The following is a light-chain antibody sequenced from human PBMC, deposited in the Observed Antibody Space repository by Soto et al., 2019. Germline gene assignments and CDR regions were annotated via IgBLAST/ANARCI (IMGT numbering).Light chain of an antibody. Sequence: EIVLTQSPGTLSLSPGERATLSCRASQSVSSNYLAWYQQKPGQAPRLLIYGASSRATGIPGRFSGSGSGTEFSLTTSSLQSEDYAVYYCQQYNNWPRTFGQGTKVDIK. CDR2: GAS. CDR3: QQYNNWPRT. CDR1: QSVSSN. J-gene: IGKJ1*01. V-gene: IGKV3D-15*01.